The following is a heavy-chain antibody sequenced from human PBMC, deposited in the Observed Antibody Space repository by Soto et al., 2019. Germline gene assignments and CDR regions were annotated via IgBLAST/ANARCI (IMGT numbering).Heavy chain of an antibody. CDR3: ARLAGYCSGTSCYGYYGMDV. J-gene: IGHJ6*02. CDR1: GGSISSGPYS. V-gene: IGHV4-39*01. CDR2: FHYSGRT. Sequence: NPSETLSLTCSVSGGSISSGPYSWGWIRQPPGKGLEWIGTFHYSGRTYYSPSLESRVTISVDTSKNQFSLKVSSVTATDTAVFYCARLAGYCSGTSCYGYYGMDVWGQGTTVTVSS. D-gene: IGHD2-2*01.